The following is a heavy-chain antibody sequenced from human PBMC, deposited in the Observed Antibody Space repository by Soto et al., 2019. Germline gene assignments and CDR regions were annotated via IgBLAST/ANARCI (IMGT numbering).Heavy chain of an antibody. CDR1: GFTFSSYA. CDR2: ISGSGGST. J-gene: IGHJ4*02. Sequence: EVQLLESGGGLVQPGGSLRLSCAASGFTFSSYAMSWVRQAPGKGLEWVSAISGSGGSTYYADPVKGRFTISRDNSKNTLYLQMNSLRAEDTAVYYCAKDRDDFWSGYLFGTLFDYWGQGTLVTVSS. D-gene: IGHD3-3*01. V-gene: IGHV3-23*01. CDR3: AKDRDDFWSGYLFGTLFDY.